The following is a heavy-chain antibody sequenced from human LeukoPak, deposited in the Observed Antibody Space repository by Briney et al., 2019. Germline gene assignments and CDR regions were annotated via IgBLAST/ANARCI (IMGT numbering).Heavy chain of an antibody. Sequence: GGSLRLSCAASGFTFSGSAMHWVRQASGKGLEWVGRIRSKANSYATAYAASVKGRFTISRDDSKNTAYLQMNSLKTEDTAVYYCTRRSVEDSGSPDYWGQGTLVTVSS. CDR1: GFTFSGSA. CDR3: TRRSVEDSGSPDY. D-gene: IGHD1-26*01. CDR2: IRSKANSYAT. J-gene: IGHJ4*02. V-gene: IGHV3-73*01.